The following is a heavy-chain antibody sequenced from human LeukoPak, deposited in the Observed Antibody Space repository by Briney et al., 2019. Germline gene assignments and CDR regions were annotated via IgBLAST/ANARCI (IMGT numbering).Heavy chain of an antibody. V-gene: IGHV1-46*04. CDR2: INPRDGST. CDR3: AREAAVGACNFDY. Sequence: ASVKVSCKASGHISSTSLIHWVRAAPGQGPVWMGLINPRDGSTLYARHLQGRVTMTRDTYTRTVYMGLNSLGSEDTAVYFCAREAAVGACNFDYWGQGTLVTVSS. D-gene: IGHD1-26*01. CDR1: GHISSTSL. J-gene: IGHJ4*02.